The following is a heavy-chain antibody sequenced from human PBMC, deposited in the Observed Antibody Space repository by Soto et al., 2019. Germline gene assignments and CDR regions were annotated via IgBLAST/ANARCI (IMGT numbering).Heavy chain of an antibody. Sequence: GESLKISCKGSGYSFTSYWIGWVRQMPGKGLEWMGIIYPGDSDTRYSPSFQGQVTISADKSISTAYLQWSSLKASDTAMYYCARLIGAPWFGERPYAFDTWGQGTMVTVS. CDR1: GYSFTSYW. CDR2: IYPGDSDT. V-gene: IGHV5-51*01. CDR3: ARLIGAPWFGERPYAFDT. D-gene: IGHD3-10*01. J-gene: IGHJ3*02.